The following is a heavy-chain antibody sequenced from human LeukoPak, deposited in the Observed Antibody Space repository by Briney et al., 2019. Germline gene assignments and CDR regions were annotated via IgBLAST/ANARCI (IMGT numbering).Heavy chain of an antibody. J-gene: IGHJ6*02. CDR2: FNPNSGGT. D-gene: IGHD2-2*01. CDR3: ARMGPVDIVVVPAAAFYYYYGMDV. Sequence: GASVKVSCKASGYTFTGYYMHWVRQAPGQGLEWMGWFNPNSGGTNYAQKFQGWVTMTRDTSISTAYMELSRLRSDDTAVYYCARMGPVDIVVVPAAAFYYYYGMDVWGQGTTVTVSS. CDR1: GYTFTGYY. V-gene: IGHV1-2*04.